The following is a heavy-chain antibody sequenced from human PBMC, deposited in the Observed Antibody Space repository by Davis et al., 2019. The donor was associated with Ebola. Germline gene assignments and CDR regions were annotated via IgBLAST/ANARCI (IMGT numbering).Heavy chain of an antibody. V-gene: IGHV3-74*01. CDR1: GYTFTGYY. CDR2: INSDGSST. CDR3: AKNPKNYYGMDV. Sequence: SCKASGYTFTGYYMHWVRQAPGKGLVWVSRINSDGSSTSYADSVKGRFTISRDNAKNTLYLQMNSLRAEDTAVYYCAKNPKNYYGMDVWGQGTTVTVSS. J-gene: IGHJ6*02.